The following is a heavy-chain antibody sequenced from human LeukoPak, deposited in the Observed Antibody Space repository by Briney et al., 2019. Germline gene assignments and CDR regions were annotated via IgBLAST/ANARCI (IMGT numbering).Heavy chain of an antibody. V-gene: IGHV3-21*01. J-gene: IGHJ1*01. Sequence: PGGSLILSCAASGFTFSSYSMNWVCQAPGKGLEWVSSISSSSSYISYADSVKGRFTISRDNAKNSLYLQMNSLRAEDTAVYYCARTSSWNPLGYFQHWGQGTLVTVSS. CDR2: ISSSSSYI. CDR3: ARTSSWNPLGYFQH. CDR1: GFTFSSYS. D-gene: IGHD6-13*01.